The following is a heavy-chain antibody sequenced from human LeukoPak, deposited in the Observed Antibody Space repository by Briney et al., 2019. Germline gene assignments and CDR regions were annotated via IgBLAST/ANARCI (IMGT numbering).Heavy chain of an antibody. CDR2: ISYDGSNK. Sequence: GGSLRLSCAASGFTFSSYAMHWVRQAPGKGLEWVAVISYDGSNKYYANSVKGRFTISRDNSENTLYLQMNSLRAEDTAVYYCARGPPPYYYDSSGYYYPCDYWGQGTLVTVSS. CDR1: GFTFSSYA. D-gene: IGHD3-22*01. V-gene: IGHV3-30*01. J-gene: IGHJ4*02. CDR3: ARGPPPYYYDSSGYYYPCDY.